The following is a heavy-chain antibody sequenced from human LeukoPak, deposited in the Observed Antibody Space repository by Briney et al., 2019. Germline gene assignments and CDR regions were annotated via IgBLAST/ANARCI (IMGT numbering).Heavy chain of an antibody. CDR1: GGSISSSSYY. Sequence: PSETLSLTCTVSGGSISSSSYYWGWIRQSSGKGLEWIGEINHSGSTNYNPSLKSRVTISVDTSKNQFSLKLSSVTAADTAVYCCARGGKDCSSTSCYSYYFDYWGQGTLVTVSS. CDR3: ARGGKDCSSTSCYSYYFDY. J-gene: IGHJ4*02. V-gene: IGHV4-39*07. CDR2: INHSGST. D-gene: IGHD2-2*01.